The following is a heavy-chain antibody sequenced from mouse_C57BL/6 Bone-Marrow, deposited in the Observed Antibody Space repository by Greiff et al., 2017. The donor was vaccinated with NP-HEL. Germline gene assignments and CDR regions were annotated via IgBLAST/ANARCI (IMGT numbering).Heavy chain of an antibody. CDR2: INPSSGYT. V-gene: IGHV1-4*01. D-gene: IGHD2-1*01. CDR3: ARQRGKGWFAY. CDR1: GYTFTSYT. Sequence: VQLQQSGAELARPGASVKMSCKASGYTFTSYTLHWVKQRPGQGLEWIGYINPSSGYTKYNQKFKDKATLTADKSSSTAYMQLSSLTSEDSAVDYCARQRGKGWFAYWGQGTLVTVSA. J-gene: IGHJ3*01.